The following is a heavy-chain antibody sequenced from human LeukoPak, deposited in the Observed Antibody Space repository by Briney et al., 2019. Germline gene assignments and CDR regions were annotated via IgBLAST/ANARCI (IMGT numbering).Heavy chain of an antibody. V-gene: IGHV1-2*02. CDR2: INPNSGGT. CDR1: GYTFTGYY. J-gene: IGHJ4*02. D-gene: IGHD3-10*01. CDR3: AREPPLYYYGSGSLRGFDY. Sequence: ASVKVSCKASGYTFTGYYMHWVRQAPGQGLEWMGWINPNSGGTNYAQKFQGRVTMTRDTSISTAYMELSRLRSDDTAVYYCAREPPLYYYGSGSLRGFDYWGQGTLVTVS.